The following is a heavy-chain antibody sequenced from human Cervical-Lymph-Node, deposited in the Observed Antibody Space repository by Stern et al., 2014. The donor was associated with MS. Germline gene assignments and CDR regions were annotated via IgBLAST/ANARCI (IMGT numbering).Heavy chain of an antibody. J-gene: IGHJ4*02. D-gene: IGHD1-26*01. CDR3: ARGRELLSLDY. CDR2: MNPYSGNA. CDR1: GYTFTSYD. V-gene: IGHV1-8*01. Sequence: QLVESGAEVKKPGASVAVSCKASGYTFTSYDINWVRQGTGQGLEWMGWMNPYSGNAVYAQKFQGRVTMTRDTSTSTAYLELTSLRSEDTAVFYCARGRELLSLDYWGQGTLVTVSS.